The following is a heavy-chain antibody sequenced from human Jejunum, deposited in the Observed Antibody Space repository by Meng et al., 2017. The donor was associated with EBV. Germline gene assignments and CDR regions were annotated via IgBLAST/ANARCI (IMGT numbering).Heavy chain of an antibody. CDR3: AGLRYSGYDRAFDY. D-gene: IGHD5-12*01. V-gene: IGHV4-61*01. Sequence: QLQWSGQGVVTPPHTLPSPCIVSGGSVNSGNVGWSWIRQPPGKGLEWIGYIYYSGSTNYIPSLKSRVTISLDTSKNQFSLKLSSVTAADTAVYYCAGLRYSGYDRAFDYWGQGALVTVSS. CDR2: IYYSGST. J-gene: IGHJ4*02. CDR1: GGSVNSGNVG.